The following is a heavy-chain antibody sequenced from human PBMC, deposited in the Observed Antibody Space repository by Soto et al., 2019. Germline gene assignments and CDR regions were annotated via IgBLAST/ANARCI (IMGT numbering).Heavy chain of an antibody. V-gene: IGHV3-11*01. D-gene: IGHD2-15*01. CDR3: ARDHCRGGSCYRNWYFDL. CDR2: ISSSGSTI. J-gene: IGHJ2*01. Sequence: QVQLVESGGGLVKPGGCLRLSCAASGCTFSDYYMSWIRQAPGKGLEWVSYISSSGSTIYYADSVKGRFTISRDNAKNSLYLQMNSLRAEDTAVYYCARDHCRGGSCYRNWYFDLWGRGTLVTVSS. CDR1: GCTFSDYY.